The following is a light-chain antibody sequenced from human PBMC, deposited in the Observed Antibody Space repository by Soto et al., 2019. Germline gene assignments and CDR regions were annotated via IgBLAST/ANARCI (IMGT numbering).Light chain of an antibody. J-gene: IGKJ1*01. V-gene: IGKV3-15*01. CDR2: GAS. Sequence: EIVMTQSPATLSVSRGERATLSCRASQSVSSDLAWYHQKPGQAPRLLIYGASTRATGIPARFSGSGSGTEFTLTINSLQSEDFAVYYCQQYNNWPRKFGQGTKV. CDR1: QSVSSD. CDR3: QQYNNWPRK.